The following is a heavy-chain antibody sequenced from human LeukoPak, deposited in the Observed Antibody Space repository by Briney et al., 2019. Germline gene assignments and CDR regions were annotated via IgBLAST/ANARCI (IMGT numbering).Heavy chain of an antibody. Sequence: SETLSLTCTVSGGSISSYYWSWIRQPPRKGLEWIGYIYYSGSTNYNPSLKSRVTISVDTSKNQFSLKLSSVTAADTAVYYCARDKHMLAAAYYMDVWGKGTTVTISS. CDR1: GGSISSYY. J-gene: IGHJ6*03. V-gene: IGHV4-59*01. CDR2: IYYSGST. D-gene: IGHD6-13*01. CDR3: ARDKHMLAAAYYMDV.